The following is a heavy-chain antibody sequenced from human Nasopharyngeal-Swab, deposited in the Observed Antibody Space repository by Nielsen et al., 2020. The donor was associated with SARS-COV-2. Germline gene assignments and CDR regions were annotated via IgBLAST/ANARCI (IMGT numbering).Heavy chain of an antibody. V-gene: IGHV4-59*01. D-gene: IGHD5-18*01. CDR2: IYYSGST. J-gene: IGHJ4*02. CDR3: ARGLSSYGYYN. Sequence: WIRQPPGKGLEWIGYIYYSGSTSYNPSLKSRVAISVDTSKKQFSLKLSSVTSADTAVYFCARGLSSYGYYNWGQGTLVTVSS.